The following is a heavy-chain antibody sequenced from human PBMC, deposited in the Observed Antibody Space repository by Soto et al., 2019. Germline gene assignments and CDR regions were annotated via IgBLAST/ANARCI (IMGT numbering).Heavy chain of an antibody. V-gene: IGHV1-18*01. J-gene: IGHJ4*02. CDR1: GYTFTSYG. CDR3: ARDAHPEDY. Sequence: QVQLVQSGAEVKKPGASVKVSCKASGYTFTSYGISWVRQAPGQGLEWMGWIRPYNGNTNYAQKLQGRVTMTTDTXTSTAYLKLRSLRSDDTAVYYCARDAHPEDYWGQGSMVTVSS. CDR2: IRPYNGNT.